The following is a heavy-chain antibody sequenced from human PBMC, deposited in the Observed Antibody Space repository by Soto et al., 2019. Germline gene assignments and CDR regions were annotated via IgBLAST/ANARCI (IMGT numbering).Heavy chain of an antibody. CDR1: GGTFSSYA. J-gene: IGHJ5*02. Sequence: ASVKVSCKASGGTFSSYAISWVRQAPGQGLEWMGGIIPIFGTANYAQKFQGRVTITADESTSTAYMELSSLRSEDTAVYYCARDGMLLDREGWFDPWGQGTLVTVSS. CDR2: IIPIFGTA. CDR3: ARDGMLLDREGWFDP. D-gene: IGHD2-15*01. V-gene: IGHV1-69*13.